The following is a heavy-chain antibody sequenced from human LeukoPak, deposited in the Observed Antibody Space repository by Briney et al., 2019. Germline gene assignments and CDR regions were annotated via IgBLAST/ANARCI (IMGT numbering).Heavy chain of an antibody. D-gene: IGHD2-2*01. CDR3: ARDPCGSTSCYLKS. CDR1: GFAFSNYW. Sequence: PGGSLRLSCAASGFAFSNYWMTWVRQAPGKGLEWVANIKRDGSEKYYVDSVKGRFTISRDNAKSSVYLQMNRLSAEDTAIYYCARDPCGSTSCYLKSWGQGTLVTVSS. V-gene: IGHV3-7*01. CDR2: IKRDGSEK. J-gene: IGHJ5*02.